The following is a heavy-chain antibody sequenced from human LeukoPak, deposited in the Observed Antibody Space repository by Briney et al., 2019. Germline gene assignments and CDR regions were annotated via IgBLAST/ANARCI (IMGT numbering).Heavy chain of an antibody. CDR2: INSDGSWT. CDR1: GNYW. V-gene: IGHV3-74*01. Sequence: GGSLRLSCAASGNYWMHWVRQAPGKGLVWVSHINSDGSWTSYADSVKGRFTISKDNAKNTVYLQMNNLRAEDTAVYYCVSFDEAYWGRGTLVTVSS. J-gene: IGHJ4*02. CDR3: VSFDEAY.